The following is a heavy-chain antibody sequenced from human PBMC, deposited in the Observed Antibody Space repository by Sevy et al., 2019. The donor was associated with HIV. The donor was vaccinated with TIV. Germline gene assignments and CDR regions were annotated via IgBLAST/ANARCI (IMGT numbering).Heavy chain of an antibody. V-gene: IGHV1-8*02. Sequence: ASVKVSCKASGFNFASYDIYWVRQATGQGLEWMGWMNTNTGNTGFAQKFQGRVTMTRNTSITTAYMELSNLRSEDTAVYYCARVRGWHLRYGMDVWGQGTTVTVSS. CDR1: GFNFASYD. D-gene: IGHD6-19*01. CDR2: MNTNTGNT. CDR3: ARVRGWHLRYGMDV. J-gene: IGHJ6*02.